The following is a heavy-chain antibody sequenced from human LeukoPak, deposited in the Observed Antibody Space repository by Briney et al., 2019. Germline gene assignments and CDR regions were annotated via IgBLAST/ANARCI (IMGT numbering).Heavy chain of an antibody. V-gene: IGHV4-59*08. D-gene: IGHD3-9*01. CDR3: ARLLTSRYDYYGMDV. J-gene: IGHJ6*02. CDR2: IYYSGIT. Sequence: DPSETLSLTCTVSGGSISSYYWSWIRQPPGKGLEWIGYIYYSGITNYNPSLKSRVTISVDTSKNQFSLKLSSVTAADTAVYYCARLLTSRYDYYGMDVWGQGTTVTVSS. CDR1: GGSISSYY.